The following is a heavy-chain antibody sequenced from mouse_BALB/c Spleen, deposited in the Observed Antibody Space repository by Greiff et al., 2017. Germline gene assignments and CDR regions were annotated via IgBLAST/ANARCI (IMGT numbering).Heavy chain of an antibody. CDR3: TVCSSSYGFAY. Sequence: QVQLQQSGAELAKPGASVKMSCKASGYTFTSYGMHWVKQRPGQGLEWIGYINPSTGYTEYNQKFKDKATLTAYKSSSTAYMQLSSLTSEDSSVYYYTVCSSSYGFAYWGQGTLVTVSA. V-gene: IGHV1-4*01. CDR2: INPSTGYT. D-gene: IGHD3-1*01. J-gene: IGHJ3*01. CDR1: GYTFTSYG.